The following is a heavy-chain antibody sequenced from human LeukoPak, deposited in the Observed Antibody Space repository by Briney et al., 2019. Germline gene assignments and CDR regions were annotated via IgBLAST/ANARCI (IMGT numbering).Heavy chain of an antibody. CDR2: INPSGGST. J-gene: IGHJ4*02. D-gene: IGHD6-13*01. CDR3: ARDRIAAAGTFDS. Sequence: ASVKVSCKASGYTFTSYYIHWVRQAPGEGLEWMGTINPSGGSTTYAQKFRGRVTMTRDTSTSTVYMELSSLRSEDTGVYYCARDRIAAAGTFDSWGQGTPVTVSS. V-gene: IGHV1-46*01. CDR1: GYTFTSYY.